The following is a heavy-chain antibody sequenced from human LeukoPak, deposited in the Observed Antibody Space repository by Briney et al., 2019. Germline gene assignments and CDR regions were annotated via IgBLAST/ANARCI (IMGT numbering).Heavy chain of an antibody. D-gene: IGHD2-2*01. Sequence: GESLKISCKGSAYSLPIYWIGWVCQIRGKGLEWMGIIYPGNFDSRYSPSFQGQVTISADKSISTAYLQWSSLKASDAAMYYCARHMGVPAFFYYYYYYMDVWGKGTTVTVSS. CDR1: AYSLPIYW. CDR3: ARHMGVPAFFYYYYYYMDV. J-gene: IGHJ6*03. V-gene: IGHV5-51*01. CDR2: IYPGNFDS.